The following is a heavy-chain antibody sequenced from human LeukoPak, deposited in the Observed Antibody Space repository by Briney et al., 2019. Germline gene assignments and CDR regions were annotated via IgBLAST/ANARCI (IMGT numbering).Heavy chain of an antibody. CDR3: ARGRITIFGVVMGVIDP. CDR1: GYTFTSYY. D-gene: IGHD3-3*01. V-gene: IGHV1-46*01. CDR2: INPSGGST. J-gene: IGHJ5*02. Sequence: ASVKVSCKASGYTFTSYYMHWVRQAPGQGLEWMGIINPSGGSTSYAQKFQGRVTMTRDMSTSTVYMELSSLRSEDTAVYYCARGRITIFGVVMGVIDPWGQGTLVTVSS.